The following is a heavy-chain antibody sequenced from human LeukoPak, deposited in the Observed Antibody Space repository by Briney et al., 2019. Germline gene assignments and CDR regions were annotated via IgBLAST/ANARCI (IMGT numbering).Heavy chain of an antibody. V-gene: IGHV3-23*01. D-gene: IGHD6-19*01. CDR3: AKTVAAYYYYHMDV. CDR1: GFTFNNYA. CDR2: ISASGGST. Sequence: QPGGSLRLSCAASGFTFNNYAISWVRQAPGKGLEWVSAISASGGSTYYADSVKGRFTISRDNSKNTLYLQMNSLRAEDTAVYFCAKTVAAYYYYHMDVWGQGTTVTVSS. J-gene: IGHJ6*02.